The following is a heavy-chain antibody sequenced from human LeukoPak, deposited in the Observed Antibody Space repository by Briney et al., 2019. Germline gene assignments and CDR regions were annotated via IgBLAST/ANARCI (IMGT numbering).Heavy chain of an antibody. CDR3: ARDLAVAGTSAFDI. CDR2: IYYSGST. J-gene: IGHJ3*02. V-gene: IGHV4-31*03. D-gene: IGHD6-19*01. Sequence: PSETLSLTCTVSGGSISSGGYYWSWIRQHPGKGLEWIGYIYYSGSTYYNPSLKSRVTISVDTSKNQFSLKLSSVTAADTAVYYCARDLAVAGTSAFDIWGQGTMVTVSS. CDR1: GGSISSGGYY.